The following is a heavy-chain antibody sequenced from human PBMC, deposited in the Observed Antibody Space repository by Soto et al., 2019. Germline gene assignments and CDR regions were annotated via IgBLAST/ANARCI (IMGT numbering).Heavy chain of an antibody. V-gene: IGHV3-11*05. Sequence: QVQLVESGGGLVKPGGSLRLSCAASGFTFSDYYMSWIRQAPGKGLEWVSYISSSSSYTNYADSEKGRFTISRDNAKNSLYLQMISLRADDTAVYYCARDHHRYSGYDYVDYWGQGTLVTVSS. CDR1: GFTFSDYY. CDR3: ARDHHRYSGYDYVDY. D-gene: IGHD5-12*01. J-gene: IGHJ4*02. CDR2: ISSSSSYT.